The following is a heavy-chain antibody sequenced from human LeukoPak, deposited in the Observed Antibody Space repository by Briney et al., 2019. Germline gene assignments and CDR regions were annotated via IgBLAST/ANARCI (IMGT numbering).Heavy chain of an antibody. CDR3: AKEASISREGDY. V-gene: IGHV3-21*01. Sequence: GGSLRLSCAASGFTFSSYSMNWVRQAPGKGLEWVSSISSSSSYIYYADSVKGRFHISRDNAKNSLYLQMNRLRAEDTAVYYCAKEASISREGDYWGQGTLVTVSS. CDR1: GFTFSSYS. CDR2: ISSSSSYI. J-gene: IGHJ4*02.